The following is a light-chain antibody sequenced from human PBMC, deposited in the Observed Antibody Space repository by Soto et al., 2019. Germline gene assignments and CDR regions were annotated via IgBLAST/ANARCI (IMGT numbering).Light chain of an antibody. CDR1: QSFGSTY. V-gene: IGKV3-20*01. Sequence: EIVLTQSPGTLSLSPGERAILSCRASQSFGSTYLAWYQQKPGQAPRLLIYGASSGATGIPDRFSGSGSGTDFTLTISRLEPEDFAVYYCQQYGRSPATFGQGTKVDIK. CDR2: GAS. CDR3: QQYGRSPAT. J-gene: IGKJ1*01.